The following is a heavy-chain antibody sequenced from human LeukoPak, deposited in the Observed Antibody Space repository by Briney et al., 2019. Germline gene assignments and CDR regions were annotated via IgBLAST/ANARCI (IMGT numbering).Heavy chain of an antibody. Sequence: PGGSLRLSCAASGFTFNNYWMSWVRQAPGKGLEWVANIKQDGSEKYYVDSVKGRFTISRDNAKNSLYLQMNSLRAEDTAVYYCARVKFGESYAPKGYYYYYMDVWGKGTTVTISS. J-gene: IGHJ6*03. D-gene: IGHD3-10*01. CDR2: IKQDGSEK. CDR1: GFTFNNYW. CDR3: ARVKFGESYAPKGYYYYYMDV. V-gene: IGHV3-7*01.